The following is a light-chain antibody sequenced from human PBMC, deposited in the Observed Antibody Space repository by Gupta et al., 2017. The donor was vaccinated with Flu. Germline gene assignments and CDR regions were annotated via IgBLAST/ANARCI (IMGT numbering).Light chain of an antibody. CDR3: YSYASSNTYV. V-gene: IGLV2-11*01. CDR1: SSDVGGFNY. J-gene: IGLJ1*01. CDR2: DVN. Sequence: QSALTQPRSVSGSPGQSVAISCTGTSSDVGGFNYVFWYQQHPGKAPKVMIYDVNKRPAGVPGRFSGSKSGNTASLTISGLQEDEAADYYCYSYASSNTYVFGTGTKVTVL.